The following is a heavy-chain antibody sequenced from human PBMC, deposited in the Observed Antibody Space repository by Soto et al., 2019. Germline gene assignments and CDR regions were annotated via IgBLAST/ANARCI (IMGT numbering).Heavy chain of an antibody. J-gene: IGHJ6*02. D-gene: IGHD3-10*01. CDR2: ISYDGSNK. Sequence: QVQLVESGGGVVQPGRSLRLSCAASGFTFSSYGMHWVRQAPGKGLEWVAVISYDGSNKYYADSVKGRFTISRDNSKNTLYLQMNSLRAEDTAVYYCAKDTFGLRGRNYYYGMDVWGQGTTVTVSS. CDR3: AKDTFGLRGRNYYYGMDV. V-gene: IGHV3-30*18. CDR1: GFTFSSYG.